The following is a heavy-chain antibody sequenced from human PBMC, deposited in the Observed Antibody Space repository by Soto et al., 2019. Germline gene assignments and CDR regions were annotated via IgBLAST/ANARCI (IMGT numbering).Heavy chain of an antibody. Sequence: QVQLVQSGAEVKKPGASVKVSCKASGYIFTSHYMHWVRQAPGQGLEWMGIINPSGGSTTYAQRFQGRVTMTRDTSTSTVYMELSSLRSEDTAVYYCARVWSLGGWQDAFDIWGQGTMVTVSS. J-gene: IGHJ3*02. D-gene: IGHD2-21*01. CDR1: GYIFTSHY. CDR2: INPSGGST. CDR3: ARVWSLGGWQDAFDI. V-gene: IGHV1-46*01.